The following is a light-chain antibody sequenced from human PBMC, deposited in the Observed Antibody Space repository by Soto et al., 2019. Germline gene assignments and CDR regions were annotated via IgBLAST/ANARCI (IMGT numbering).Light chain of an antibody. J-gene: IGKJ2*01. CDR1: QSVGNR. Sequence: VVMTQSPGTLSVSPGAGVTLSCLASQSVGNRLAWYQQKPGQAPRLLIFGASTRFTGIPARFSGSGSGTEFTLTITRLQAEDFAVYYCDHYNYCAEYTFGQGAKVASK. CDR3: DHYNYCAEYT. CDR2: GAS. V-gene: IGKV3-15*01.